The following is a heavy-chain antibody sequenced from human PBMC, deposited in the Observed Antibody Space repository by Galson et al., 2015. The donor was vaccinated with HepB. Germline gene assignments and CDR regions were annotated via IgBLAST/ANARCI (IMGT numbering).Heavy chain of an antibody. Sequence: QSGAEVKKPGESLKISCKGSGYSFTSYWIGWVRQMPGKGLEWMGIIYPGDSDTRYSPSFQGQVTISADKSISTAYLQWSSLKASDTAMYYCARRQIAVAGTEVNYFDYWGQGTLVTVSS. CDR2: IYPGDSDT. V-gene: IGHV5-51*01. CDR3: ARRQIAVAGTEVNYFDY. J-gene: IGHJ4*02. CDR1: GYSFTSYW. D-gene: IGHD6-19*01.